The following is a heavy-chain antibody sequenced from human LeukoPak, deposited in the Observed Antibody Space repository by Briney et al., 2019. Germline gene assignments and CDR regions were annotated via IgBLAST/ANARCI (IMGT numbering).Heavy chain of an antibody. CDR2: ISGYNGNT. CDR1: GYTFASYG. J-gene: IGHJ3*02. V-gene: IGHV1-18*01. D-gene: IGHD2-15*01. Sequence: ASVKVSCNASGYTFASYGFSWVRQAPGQGLEWMGWISGYNGNTNYAQKLQGRVTMTTDTSTSTAYMELRSLRSDDTAVYYCARVGGGSWSRAFDIWGQGTMVTVSS. CDR3: ARVGGGSWSRAFDI.